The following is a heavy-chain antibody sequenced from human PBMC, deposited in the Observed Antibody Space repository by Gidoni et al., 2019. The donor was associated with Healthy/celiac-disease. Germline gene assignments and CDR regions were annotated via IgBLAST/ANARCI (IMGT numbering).Heavy chain of an antibody. Sequence: EVQLLESGGGLVQPGGFLRLSCAASGFTFSSYAMSWVRQAPGTGLEWVSAISGSGGSTYYADSVKGRFTISRDNSKNTLYLQMNSLRAEDTAVYYCAKDSCGGDCYRWFDPWGQGTLVTVSS. V-gene: IGHV3-23*01. CDR1: GFTFSSYA. D-gene: IGHD2-21*02. CDR2: ISGSGGST. J-gene: IGHJ5*02. CDR3: AKDSCGGDCYRWFDP.